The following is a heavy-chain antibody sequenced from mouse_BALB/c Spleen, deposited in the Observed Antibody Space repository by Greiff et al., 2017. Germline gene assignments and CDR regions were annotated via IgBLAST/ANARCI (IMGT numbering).Heavy chain of an antibody. J-gene: IGHJ2*01. CDR1: GFTFSSYG. CDR2: ISSGGSYT. V-gene: IGHV5-6*02. D-gene: IGHD2-2*01. CDR3: ARRVGYDGFDY. Sequence: EVMLVESGGDLVKPGGSLKLSCAASGFTFSSYGMSWVRQTPDKRLEWVATISSGGSYTYYPDSVKGRFTISRDNAKNTLYLQMSSLKSEDTAMYYCARRVGYDGFDYWGQGTTLTVSS.